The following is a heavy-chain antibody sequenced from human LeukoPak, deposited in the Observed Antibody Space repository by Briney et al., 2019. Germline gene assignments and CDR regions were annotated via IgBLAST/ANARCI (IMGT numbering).Heavy chain of an antibody. V-gene: IGHV4-59*01. CDR1: GDSISGDY. J-gene: IGHJ4*02. Sequence: SETLSVTCTVSGDSISGDYWSWIRQPPGKGLEWVAYIYYTGATNYNPSLKSRATIAVDTSKNQFSLRLTSVAAADTAVYYCARLQGDSTAVFDYWGRGTLVSVSS. CDR3: ARLQGDSTAVFDY. CDR2: IYYTGAT. D-gene: IGHD2-21*01.